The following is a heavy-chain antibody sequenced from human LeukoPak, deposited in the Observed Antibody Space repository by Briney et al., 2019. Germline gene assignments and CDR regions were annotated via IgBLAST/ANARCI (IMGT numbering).Heavy chain of an antibody. CDR2: INHSGST. D-gene: IGHD3-16*01. CDR1: GGAFSGYY. CDR3: ARGWGAFDY. J-gene: IGHJ4*02. Sequence: SETLSLTCAVYGGAFSGYYWSWIRQPPGKGLEWIGEINHSGSTNYNPSLKSRVTISVDTSKNQFSLKLSSVTAADTAVYYCARGWGAFDYWGQGTLVTVSS. V-gene: IGHV4-34*01.